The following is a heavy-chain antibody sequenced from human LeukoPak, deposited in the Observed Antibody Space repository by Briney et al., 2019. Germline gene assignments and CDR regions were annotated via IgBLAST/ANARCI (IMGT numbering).Heavy chain of an antibody. V-gene: IGHV4-30-4*08. CDR1: GGSISSGDYY. J-gene: IGHJ4*02. Sequence: PSETLSLTCTVSGGSISSGDYYWSWIRQPPGKGLEWIGYIYYSGSTYYNPSLKSRVTISVDTSKNQFSLKLSSVTAADTAVYYCARGTMVGGLDYWGQGTLVTVSS. CDR3: ARGTMVGGLDY. D-gene: IGHD1-26*01. CDR2: IYYSGST.